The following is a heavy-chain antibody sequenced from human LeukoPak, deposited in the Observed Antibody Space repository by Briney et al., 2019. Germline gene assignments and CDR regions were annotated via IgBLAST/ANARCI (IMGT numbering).Heavy chain of an antibody. J-gene: IGHJ4*02. Sequence: GGSLRLSCAASGLTFSSYAMSWVRQAPGKGLEWVSAISGSGGSTYYADSVKGRFTISRDNSKNTLYLQMNSLRAEDTAVYYCAKPSYGSGSYNSVDYWGQGTLVTVSS. D-gene: IGHD3-10*01. CDR3: AKPSYGSGSYNSVDY. V-gene: IGHV3-23*01. CDR1: GLTFSSYA. CDR2: ISGSGGST.